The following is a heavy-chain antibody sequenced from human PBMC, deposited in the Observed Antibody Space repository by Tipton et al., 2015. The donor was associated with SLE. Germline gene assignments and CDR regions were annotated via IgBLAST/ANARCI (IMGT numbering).Heavy chain of an antibody. CDR3: VRENSGSRDEYYYYYMDV. D-gene: IGHD1-26*01. J-gene: IGHJ6*03. CDR2: INHSGSA. Sequence: TLSLTCAVQGGSFSGHYWTWIRQPPGKGLEWIGEINHSGSANYNPSLKSRVTILVDTSKNQVPLKVTSVTAADTAIYYCVRENSGSRDEYYYYYMDVWGKGTTVTVSS. CDR1: GGSFSGHY. V-gene: IGHV4-34*01.